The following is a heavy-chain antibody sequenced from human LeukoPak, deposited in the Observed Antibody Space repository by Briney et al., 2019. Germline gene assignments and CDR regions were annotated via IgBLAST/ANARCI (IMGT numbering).Heavy chain of an antibody. CDR3: AGSTYYYDSSGYRYFDY. V-gene: IGHV4-61*02. CDR2: IYTSGST. Sequence: KPSETLSLTCTVSGGSISSGSYYWSWIRQPAGKGLEWIGRIYTSGSTNYNPSLKSRVTISVDTSKNQFSLKLSSVTAADTAVYYCAGSTYYYDSSGYRYFDYWGQGTLVTVSS. J-gene: IGHJ4*02. CDR1: GGSISSGSYY. D-gene: IGHD3-22*01.